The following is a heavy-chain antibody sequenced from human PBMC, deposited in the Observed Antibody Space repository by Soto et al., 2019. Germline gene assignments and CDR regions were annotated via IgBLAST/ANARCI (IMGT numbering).Heavy chain of an antibody. CDR2: ISANDGQT. CDR1: GYTLVNYG. J-gene: IGHJ6*02. Sequence: QVKLVQAGAEVKMPGASVRVSCEASGYTLVNYGLSWVRQAPGHGLEWLGYISANDGQTEYSQSFKGRLTMTRDTTTSTVYMDLRSLTADDTAMYYCARDRSGGPRFGFYYYYGMDVWGQGTSVSV. V-gene: IGHV1-18*04. D-gene: IGHD2-15*01. CDR3: ARDRSGGPRFGFYYYYGMDV.